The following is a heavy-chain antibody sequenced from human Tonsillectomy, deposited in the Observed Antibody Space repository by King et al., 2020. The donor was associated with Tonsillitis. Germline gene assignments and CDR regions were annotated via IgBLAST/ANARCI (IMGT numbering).Heavy chain of an antibody. CDR3: AKDAARRGYSPLDY. J-gene: IGHJ4*02. Sequence: VQLVESGGALVQPGGSLRLSCGASGFTFSSYAMSWVRQAPGKGLEWVSAISGSGGSTYYADSVKGRLTISRDNSKNTLYLKMNSLRDEDPAVYYCAKDAARRGYSPLDYWGQGTLVTVSS. D-gene: IGHD5-18*01. CDR1: GFTFSSYA. CDR2: ISGSGGST. V-gene: IGHV3-23*04.